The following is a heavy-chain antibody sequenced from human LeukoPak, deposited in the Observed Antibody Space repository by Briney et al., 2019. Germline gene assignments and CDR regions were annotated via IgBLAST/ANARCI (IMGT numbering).Heavy chain of an antibody. CDR1: GFTFSSYS. J-gene: IGHJ4*02. D-gene: IGHD3-16*01. CDR3: AKRLLKGGAPFDY. CDR2: ISSSSSTI. Sequence: AGGSLRLSCAASGFTFSSYSMNWVRQAPGKGLEWVSYISSSSSTIYYADSVKGRFTISRDNAKNSLYLQMNSLRAEDTAVYYCAKRLLKGGAPFDYWGQGTLVTVSS. V-gene: IGHV3-48*01.